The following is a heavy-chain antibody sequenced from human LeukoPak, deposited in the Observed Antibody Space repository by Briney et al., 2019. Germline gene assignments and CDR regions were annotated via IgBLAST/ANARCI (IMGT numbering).Heavy chain of an antibody. V-gene: IGHV1-2*02. Sequence: ASVKVSCKASGGTFSGYALNWVRQAPGQGLEWMGWINPNSGGTNYAQKFQGRVTMTRDTSISTAYMELSRLRSDDTAVYYCATSRRYCSSTSCHGADAFDIWGQGTMVTVSS. CDR3: ATSRRYCSSTSCHGADAFDI. CDR1: GGTFSGYA. CDR2: INPNSGGT. D-gene: IGHD2-2*01. J-gene: IGHJ3*02.